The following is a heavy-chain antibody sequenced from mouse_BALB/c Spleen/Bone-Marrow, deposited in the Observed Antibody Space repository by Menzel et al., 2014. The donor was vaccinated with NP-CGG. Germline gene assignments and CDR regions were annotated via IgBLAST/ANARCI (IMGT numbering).Heavy chain of an antibody. J-gene: IGHJ2*01. Sequence: QVHVKQSGAELVKPGASVKLSCKTSGYTFTSYWIQWVKQRPGQGLGWIGEIFPGTGTTYYNEKFKGKATLTIDTSSSTAYMQLSSQTTGDSAVYFLATRKSSGYVADYWGQDATLTVSS. CDR3: ATRKSSGYVADY. V-gene: IGHV1S132*01. CDR1: GYTFTSYW. D-gene: IGHD3-2*02. CDR2: IFPGTGTT.